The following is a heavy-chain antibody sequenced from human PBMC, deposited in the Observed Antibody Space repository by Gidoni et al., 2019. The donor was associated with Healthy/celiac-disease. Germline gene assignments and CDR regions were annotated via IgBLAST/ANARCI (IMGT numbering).Heavy chain of an antibody. V-gene: IGHV3-7*01. J-gene: IGHJ4*02. Sequence: EVQLVESGGGLVQPGGSLRLSCAASGFTFSSLWMSWVRQAPGKGLEWVANIKQDGSEKYYVDSVKGRFPISRDNAKNSLYLQMNSLRAEDTAVYYCARDAWELPAGGGWFFDYWGQGTLVTVSS. D-gene: IGHD1-26*01. CDR2: IKQDGSEK. CDR1: GFTFSSLW. CDR3: ARDAWELPAGGGWFFDY.